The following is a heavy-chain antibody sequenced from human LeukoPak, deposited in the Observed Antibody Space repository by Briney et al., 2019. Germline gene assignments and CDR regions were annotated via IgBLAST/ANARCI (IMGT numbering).Heavy chain of an antibody. J-gene: IGHJ4*02. Sequence: GGSLRLSCAASGFAFRNYAMMWVRLAPGKGPEWVSTVSGSGDGTYYADSVKGRFTISRDNSKNTLYLQMNSLRAEDTAVYYCTASTTGSPAGRYFDYWGQGTLVTVSS. D-gene: IGHD1/OR15-1a*01. CDR2: VSGSGDGT. CDR1: GFAFRNYA. V-gene: IGHV3-23*01. CDR3: TASTTGSPAGRYFDY.